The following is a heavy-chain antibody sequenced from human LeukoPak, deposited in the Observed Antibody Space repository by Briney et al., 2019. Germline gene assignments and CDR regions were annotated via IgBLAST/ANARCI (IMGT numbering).Heavy chain of an antibody. V-gene: IGHV3-53*01. D-gene: IGHD3-22*01. CDR2: IHSGGTT. J-gene: IGHJ4*02. Sequence: PGGSMRLSCAASGFTVSSNYMSWVRQPPGKGLEFVSVIHSGGTTYYADSLKGRFTIASEDSKNTLYLQMNSLRAADTPVYYCARMLISSGYYVDYWGQGSLVTVSS. CDR3: ARMLISSGYYVDY. CDR1: GFTVSSNY.